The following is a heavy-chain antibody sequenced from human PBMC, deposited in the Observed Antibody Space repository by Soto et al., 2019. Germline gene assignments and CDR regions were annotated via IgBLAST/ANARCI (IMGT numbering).Heavy chain of an antibody. D-gene: IGHD4-17*01. CDR3: AKGKTRYDYGDYFDY. V-gene: IGHV3-23*01. CDR2: VTGGGSST. J-gene: IGHJ4*02. CDR1: GFSFSNYA. Sequence: PGGSLRLSCAASGFSFSNYAMTWVRQAPGKGLEWVSAVTGGGSSTFYADSVKGRFTVSRDNSRKTLYLQMTSLRAEDTAVYYCAKGKTRYDYGDYFDYWGQGTLVTVSS.